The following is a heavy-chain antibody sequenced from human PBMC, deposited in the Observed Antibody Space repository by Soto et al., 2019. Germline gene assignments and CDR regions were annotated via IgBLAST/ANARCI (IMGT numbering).Heavy chain of an antibody. CDR3: ARYLESWFGEYYYYYMDV. D-gene: IGHD3-10*01. Sequence: GASVKVSCKASGYTFTSYGISWVRQAPGQGLEWMGWISAYNGNTNYALKLQGRVTMTTDTSTSTAYMELRSLRSDDPAVYYCARYLESWFGEYYYYYMDVWGKGTTVTVSS. CDR1: GYTFTSYG. V-gene: IGHV1-18*01. J-gene: IGHJ6*03. CDR2: ISAYNGNT.